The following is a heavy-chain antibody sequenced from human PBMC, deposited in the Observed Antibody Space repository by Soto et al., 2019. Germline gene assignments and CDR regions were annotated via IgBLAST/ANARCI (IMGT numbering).Heavy chain of an antibody. J-gene: IGHJ5*02. V-gene: IGHV4-59*01. CDR1: GGSISHYY. D-gene: IGHD3-22*01. CDR2: AYYSGST. Sequence: SETLSLTCTVSGGSISHYYWRWIRQSPGKGLEWIGYAYYSGSTDYNPSLTSRVTMSVDTSKNQVSLKLSSVTSADTALYYCARYCYDSSRYYYVDWFDPWGQGTLVTVSS. CDR3: ARYCYDSSRYYYVDWFDP.